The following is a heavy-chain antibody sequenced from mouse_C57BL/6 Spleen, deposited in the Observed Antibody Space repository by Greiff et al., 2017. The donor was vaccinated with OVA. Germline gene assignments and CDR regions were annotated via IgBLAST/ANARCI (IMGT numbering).Heavy chain of an antibody. J-gene: IGHJ3*01. V-gene: IGHV5-17*01. CDR3: ARSYSNYEAWFAH. CDR1: GFTFSDYG. D-gene: IGHD2-5*01. CDR2: ISSGSSTI. Sequence: EVKVVESGGGLVKPGGSLKLSCAASGFTFSDYGMHWVRQAPEKGLEWVAYISSGSSTIYYADTVKGRFTISRDNAKNTLFLQMTSLRSEDTAMYYCARSYSNYEAWFAHWGQGTLVTVSA.